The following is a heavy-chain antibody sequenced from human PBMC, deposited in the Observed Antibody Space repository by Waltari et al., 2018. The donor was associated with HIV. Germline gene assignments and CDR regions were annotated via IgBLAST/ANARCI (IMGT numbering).Heavy chain of an antibody. Sequence: QVQLQESGPGLVKPSETLSLTCTVSGGSISSYYWSWIRQPAGKGLEWIGRIYTSGSTNTNPSRRSRVTSSVDTSKNQFSRKLSSVTAADTAVYYCARDPRIYDILSGYYNLYGMDVWGQGTTVTVSS. J-gene: IGHJ6*02. CDR1: GGSISSYY. CDR3: ARDPRIYDILSGYYNLYGMDV. D-gene: IGHD3-9*01. V-gene: IGHV4-4*07. CDR2: IYTSGST.